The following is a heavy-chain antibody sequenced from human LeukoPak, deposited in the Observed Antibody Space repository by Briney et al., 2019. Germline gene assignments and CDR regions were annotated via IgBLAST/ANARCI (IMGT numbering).Heavy chain of an antibody. V-gene: IGHV3-73*01. CDR1: GFTFSGSA. J-gene: IGHJ5*02. D-gene: IGHD5-18*01. CDR2: IRSKANSYAT. Sequence: PGGSLRLSCAASGFTFSGSAMHWVRQASGKGLEWVGRIRSKANSYATAYAASVKGRFTISRDDSKNTAYLQMNSLKTEDTAVYYCTRVREPRIQLWLTTWFDPWGQGTLVTVSS. CDR3: TRVREPRIQLWLTTWFDP.